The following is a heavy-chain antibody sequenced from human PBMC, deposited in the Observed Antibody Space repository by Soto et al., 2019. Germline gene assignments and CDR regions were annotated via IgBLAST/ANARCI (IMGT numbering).Heavy chain of an antibody. D-gene: IGHD4-17*01. V-gene: IGHV3-73*02. CDR3: TRPLGDGWFDP. J-gene: IGHJ5*02. Sequence: VQLVESGGGLVQPGGSLKLSCAASGFTFSGSAMHWVRQASGKGLEWVGRIRSKANSDATAYAASVKDRFTISRDDSKSTAYLQMNSLKTEDTAVYYCTRPLGDGWFDPWGQGTLVTVSS. CDR2: IRSKANSDAT. CDR1: GFTFSGSA.